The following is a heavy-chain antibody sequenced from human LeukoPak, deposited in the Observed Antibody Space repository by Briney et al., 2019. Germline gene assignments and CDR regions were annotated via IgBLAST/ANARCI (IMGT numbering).Heavy chain of an antibody. CDR2: IRYDGSNK. CDR3: AKAVAAAEYYYYYYMDV. J-gene: IGHJ6*03. V-gene: IGHV3-30*02. CDR1: GFTFSSYG. D-gene: IGHD6-13*01. Sequence: GGSLRLSCAASGFTFSSYGMHWVRQAPGKGLEWVAFIRYDGSNKYYADSVKGRFTISRDNSKNTLYLQMNSLRAEDTAVYYCAKAVAAAEYYYYYYMDVWGKGTTVTVSS.